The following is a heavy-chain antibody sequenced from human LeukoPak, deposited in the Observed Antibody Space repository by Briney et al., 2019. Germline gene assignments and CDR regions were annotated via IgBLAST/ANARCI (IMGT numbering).Heavy chain of an antibody. J-gene: IGHJ4*02. Sequence: GGSLRLPCAASGFTFTSYTMNWVRQAPGKGLEWISYISGGSGDIFYAGSVQGRFTTSRDNAENSLYLHMSNLRDEDTAVYYCARAYYDIHGYYDSDYWGQGALVTVSS. CDR3: ARAYYDIHGYYDSDY. D-gene: IGHD3-22*01. CDR1: GFTFTSYT. CDR2: ISGGSGDI. V-gene: IGHV3-48*02.